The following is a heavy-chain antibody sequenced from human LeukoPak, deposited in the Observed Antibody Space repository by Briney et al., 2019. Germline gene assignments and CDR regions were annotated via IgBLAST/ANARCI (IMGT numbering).Heavy chain of an antibody. CDR1: GFTFGDYA. CDR2: INHSGST. D-gene: IGHD3-3*01. Sequence: PGGSLRLSCTASGFTFGDYAMSWVRQPPGKGLEWIGEINHSGSTNYNPSLKSRVTISVDTSKNQFSLKLSSVTAADTAVYYCASSLSESPYYFDYWGQGTLVTVSS. J-gene: IGHJ4*02. V-gene: IGHV4-34*01. CDR3: ASSLSESPYYFDY.